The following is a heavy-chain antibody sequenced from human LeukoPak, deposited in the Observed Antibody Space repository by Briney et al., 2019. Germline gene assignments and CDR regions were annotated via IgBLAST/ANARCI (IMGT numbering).Heavy chain of an antibody. CDR2: INPNSGGT. CDR1: GYTFTGYY. CDR3: ARAVAVAVPGPDY. Sequence: ASVKVSCKASGYTFTGYYMHWVRQAPGQGLEWMGWINPNSGGTNYVQKFQGRVTMTRDTSISTAYMELSRLRSDDTAVYYCARAVAVAVPGPDYWGQGTLVTVSS. J-gene: IGHJ4*02. D-gene: IGHD6-19*01. V-gene: IGHV1-2*02.